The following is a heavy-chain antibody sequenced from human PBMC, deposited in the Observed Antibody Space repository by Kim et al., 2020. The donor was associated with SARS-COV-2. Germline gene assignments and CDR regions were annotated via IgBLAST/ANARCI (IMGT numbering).Heavy chain of an antibody. D-gene: IGHD3-16*02. J-gene: IGHJ5*02. CDR3: TRLRAGVMVFDP. CDR1: GYTFSNYW. Sequence: GESLKISCKGLGYTFSNYWIGWVRQTPGKGLEWMGIFYPDDSDIRYNPSFQGQVTVSADESFSTAYLQWNSLKASDTAIYYCTRLRAGVMVFDPWGQGTLVTVSS. CDR2: FYPDDSDI. V-gene: IGHV5-51*01.